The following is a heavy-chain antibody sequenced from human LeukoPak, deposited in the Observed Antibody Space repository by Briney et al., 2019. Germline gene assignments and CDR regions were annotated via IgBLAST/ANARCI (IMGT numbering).Heavy chain of an antibody. CDR3: AKDMELAS. Sequence: GGSLTLSCAASGFTFRDAAMTWARQAPGKGLEWVSLISSSGANAYYADSVKGRFTISRDNSKNTLYLQMNNLRGEDTAEYYCAKDMELASWGQGTLVTVSS. J-gene: IGHJ5*02. CDR1: GFTFRDAA. D-gene: IGHD1-26*01. V-gene: IGHV3-23*01. CDR2: ISSSGANA.